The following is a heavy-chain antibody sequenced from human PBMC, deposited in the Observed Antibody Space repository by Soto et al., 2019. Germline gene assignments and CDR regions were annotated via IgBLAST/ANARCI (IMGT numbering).Heavy chain of an antibody. CDR3: ARGRCTSSLSCFDL. CDR1: GGSISSDGYF. V-gene: IGHV4-31*03. Sequence: SETLSLTCTVSGGSISSDGYFWSWIRQNPGKGLEWIGYIYSSGSAYYDPSLSSRVTIFLDTSKSQFSLRLTSVTAADTAMYYCARGRCTSSLSCFDLWGQGTLVTVSS. J-gene: IGHJ4*02. CDR2: IYSSGSA. D-gene: IGHD2-8*01.